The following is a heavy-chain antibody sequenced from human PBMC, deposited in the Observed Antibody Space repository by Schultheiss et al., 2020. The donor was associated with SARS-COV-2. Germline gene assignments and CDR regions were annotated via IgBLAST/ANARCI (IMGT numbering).Heavy chain of an antibody. D-gene: IGHD1-26*01. CDR1: GGSISSYY. J-gene: IGHJ4*02. Sequence: SETLSLTCTVSGGSISSYYWSWIRQPPGKGLEWIGYIYYSGSTNYNPSLKSRVTLSVDTSKNQFSLKLSSVTAADTAVYYCARDQYSGSYPDYWGQGTLVTVSS. V-gene: IGHV4-59*01. CDR2: IYYSGST. CDR3: ARDQYSGSYPDY.